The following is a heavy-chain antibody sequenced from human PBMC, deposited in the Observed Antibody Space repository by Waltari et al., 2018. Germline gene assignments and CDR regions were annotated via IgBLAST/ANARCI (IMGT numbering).Heavy chain of an antibody. CDR1: VYTLTESS. Sequence: QVQLVQSGAEVTKPGASVKVSCKVSVYTLTESSMHCVRPAPGKGLEWMGGFDPEDGETIYAQKFQGRVTMTEDTSTDTAYMEMSSLRSEDTAVYYCATVLYDSSRGFDYWGQGTLVTVSS. V-gene: IGHV1-24*01. J-gene: IGHJ4*02. CDR3: ATVLYDSSRGFDY. D-gene: IGHD3-22*01. CDR2: FDPEDGET.